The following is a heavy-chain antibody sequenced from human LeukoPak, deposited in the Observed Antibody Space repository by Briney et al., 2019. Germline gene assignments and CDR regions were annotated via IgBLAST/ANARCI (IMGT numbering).Heavy chain of an antibody. D-gene: IGHD3-16*01. CDR2: IIPIFGTA. Sequence: ASVNVSCKASVGTFSSYAISWVRQAPGQGLEWMGGIIPIFGTANYAQKFQGRVTITADESTSTAYMELSSLRSEDTAVYYCARDPGDYVWGSYHYYFDYWGQGTLVTVSS. CDR1: VGTFSSYA. CDR3: ARDPGDYVWGSYHYYFDY. J-gene: IGHJ4*02. V-gene: IGHV1-69*13.